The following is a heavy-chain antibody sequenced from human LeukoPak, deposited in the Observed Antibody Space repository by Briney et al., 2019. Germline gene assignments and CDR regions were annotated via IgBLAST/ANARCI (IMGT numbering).Heavy chain of an antibody. V-gene: IGHV1-18*01. CDR3: ARVGTGTTPRYYYYMDV. D-gene: IGHD1-7*01. CDR2: ISAYNGNT. CDR1: GYTFTSCG. Sequence: ASVKVSCKASGYTFTSCGISWVRQAPGQGLEWMGWISAYNGNTNYAQKLQGRVTMTTDTSTSTAYMELRSLRSDDTAVYYCARVGTGTTPRYYYYMDVWGKGTTVTVSS. J-gene: IGHJ6*03.